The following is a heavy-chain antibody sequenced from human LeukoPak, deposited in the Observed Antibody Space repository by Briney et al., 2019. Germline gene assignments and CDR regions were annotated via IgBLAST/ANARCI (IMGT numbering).Heavy chain of an antibody. J-gene: IGHJ5*02. D-gene: IGHD3-10*01. CDR2: ILNKTSGGTT. V-gene: IGHV3-15*07. CDR3: ADYYASGSYPP. Sequence: PGGSLRLSCAASGFSFSNAWMNWVRQAPGKGLEWVGRILNKTSGGTTGYATPVKGRFTISRDDSKNMLYLHMNSLQIEDTAVYYCADYYASGSYPPWGQGTLVTVSS. CDR1: GFSFSNAW.